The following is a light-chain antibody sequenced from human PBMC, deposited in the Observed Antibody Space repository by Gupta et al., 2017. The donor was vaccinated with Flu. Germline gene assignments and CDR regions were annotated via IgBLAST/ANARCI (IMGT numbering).Light chain of an antibody. CDR2: KAS. Sequence: DIQMTQSPSTLAASVGDRVTMTCRASQSISSWLAWFQQKPGKAPKVLIYKASNLESGIPSRFSGSGSGTEFTLTISSLQPDDFATYYCQQYNSYPLTFGGGTKVEIK. V-gene: IGKV1-5*03. CDR3: QQYNSYPLT. CDR1: QSISSW. J-gene: IGKJ4*01.